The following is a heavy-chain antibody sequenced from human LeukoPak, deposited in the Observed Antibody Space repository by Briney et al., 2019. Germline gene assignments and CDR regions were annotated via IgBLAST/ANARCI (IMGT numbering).Heavy chain of an antibody. CDR2: IWYDGSNK. Sequence: GGSLRLSCAAFGFTFSSYGMHWVRQAPGKGLEWVAVIWYDGSNKCYADSVKGRFTISRDNSKNTLYLQMNSLRAEDTAVYYCARDAGYCSGGSCYPGQFDYWGQGTLVTVSS. V-gene: IGHV3-33*01. CDR3: ARDAGYCSGGSCYPGQFDY. D-gene: IGHD2-15*01. J-gene: IGHJ4*02. CDR1: GFTFSSYG.